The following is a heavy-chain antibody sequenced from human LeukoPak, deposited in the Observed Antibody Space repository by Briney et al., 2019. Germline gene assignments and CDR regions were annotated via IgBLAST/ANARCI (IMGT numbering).Heavy chain of an antibody. Sequence: GRSLRLSCAASGFTFSSYGMHWVRQAPGKGLEWVAVIWYGGSNKYYADSVKGRFTISKDNSKNTLYLQMNSLRAEDTAVYYCARVTVTRLFDYWGQGTLVTVSS. CDR2: IWYGGSNK. D-gene: IGHD4-17*01. J-gene: IGHJ4*02. V-gene: IGHV3-33*08. CDR3: ARVTVTRLFDY. CDR1: GFTFSSYG.